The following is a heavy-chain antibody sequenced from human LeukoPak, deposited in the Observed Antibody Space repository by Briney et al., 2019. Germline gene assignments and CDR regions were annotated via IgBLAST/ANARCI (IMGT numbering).Heavy chain of an antibody. CDR2: IYHSGST. CDR1: GGSISSSNW. CDR3: ARTGGDSRDQEWGYGY. V-gene: IGHV4-4*02. D-gene: IGHD2-15*01. Sequence: SETLSLTCAVSGGSISSSNWWSWVRQPPGKGLEWIGEIYHSGSTNYNPSLKSRVTISVDKSKNQFSLKLSSVTAADTAVYYCARTGGDSRDQEWGYGYWGQGTLVTVSS. J-gene: IGHJ4*02.